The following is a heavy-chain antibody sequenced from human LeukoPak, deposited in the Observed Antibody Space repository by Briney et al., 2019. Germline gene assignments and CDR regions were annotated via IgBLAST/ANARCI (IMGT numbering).Heavy chain of an antibody. J-gene: IGHJ3*02. V-gene: IGHV1-46*01. CDR1: GYTFTSYY. CDR2: INPSGGST. Sequence: ASVKVSCKASGYTFTSYYMYWVRQAPGQGLEWMGIINPSGGSTSYAQKFQGRVTMTRDTSTSTVYMELSSLRSEDTAVYYCASYSYYYDSSGYRHRAFDIWGQGTMVTVSS. D-gene: IGHD3-22*01. CDR3: ASYSYYYDSSGYRHRAFDI.